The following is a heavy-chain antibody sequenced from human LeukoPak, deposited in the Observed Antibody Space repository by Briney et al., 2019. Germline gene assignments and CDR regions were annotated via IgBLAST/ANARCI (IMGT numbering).Heavy chain of an antibody. J-gene: IGHJ4*02. D-gene: IGHD3-22*01. Sequence: GGSLRLSCAASGFTFSSYWMSWVRQAPGKGLEWVANIKQDGSEKYYVDSVKGRFTISRDNAKNSLYLQMNSLRAEDTAVYYCARYYSPNYYDSSGYYWFDYWGQGTLVTVSS. CDR3: ARYYSPNYYDSSGYYWFDY. V-gene: IGHV3-7*01. CDR2: IKQDGSEK. CDR1: GFTFSSYW.